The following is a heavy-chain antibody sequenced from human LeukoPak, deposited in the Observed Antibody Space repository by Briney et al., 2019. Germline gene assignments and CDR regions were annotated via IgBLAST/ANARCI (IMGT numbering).Heavy chain of an antibody. D-gene: IGHD3-9*01. CDR3: ARRDMSFDY. V-gene: IGHV4-59*12. CDR2: IYYSGST. J-gene: IGHJ4*02. CDR1: GGSISSYY. Sequence: SETLSLTCTVSGGSISSYYWSWIRQPPGKGLEWIGYIYYSGSTNYNPSLKSRVTISVDTSKNQFSLKLSSVTAADTAVYYCARRDMSFDYWGQGTLVTVSS.